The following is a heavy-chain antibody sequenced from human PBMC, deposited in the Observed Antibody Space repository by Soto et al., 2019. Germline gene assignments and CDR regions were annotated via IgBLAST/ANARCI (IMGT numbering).Heavy chain of an antibody. V-gene: IGHV3-7*01. CDR2: INQDGSGE. Sequence: PGGSLRLSCAPSGFTFSNYWMTWVRQVPGKGLEWVANINQDGSGEYYVDSVKGRFTISRDNARNSLYLQMNSLRVDDTAVYYCARGGVDWAEAVSWGQGTLVTVSS. CDR3: ARGGVDWAEAVS. J-gene: IGHJ5*02. D-gene: IGHD3-9*01. CDR1: GFTFSNYW.